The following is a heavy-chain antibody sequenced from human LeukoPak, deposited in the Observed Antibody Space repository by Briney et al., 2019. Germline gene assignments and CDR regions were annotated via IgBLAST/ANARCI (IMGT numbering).Heavy chain of an antibody. CDR3: AKGDYDFWSGYFY. Sequence: PGGSLRLSCAASGFTFSSYAMSWVRQAPGRGLEWVSAISGGGSTYYADSVKGRFTISRDNSKNTLYLQMNSLRAEDTAVYYCAKGDYDFWSGYFYWGQGTLVTVSS. D-gene: IGHD3-3*01. J-gene: IGHJ4*02. CDR2: ISGGGST. V-gene: IGHV3-23*01. CDR1: GFTFSSYA.